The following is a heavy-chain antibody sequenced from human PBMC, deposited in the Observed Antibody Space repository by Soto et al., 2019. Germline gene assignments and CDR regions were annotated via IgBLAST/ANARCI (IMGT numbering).Heavy chain of an antibody. CDR2: ISYDGSNK. CDR1: GFTFSSDG. D-gene: IGHD1-26*01. J-gene: IGHJ3*02. CDR3: AKVPIVGATHDAFNI. Sequence: QVQLVESGGGVVQPGRSLRLSCAASGFTFSSDGMHWVRQAPGKGLEWVAVISYDGSNKYYADSVKGRFTISGDNSKNTLYLQMNSLRAEDRTVYYCAKVPIVGATHDAFNIWCEGTMVNVSS. V-gene: IGHV3-30*18.